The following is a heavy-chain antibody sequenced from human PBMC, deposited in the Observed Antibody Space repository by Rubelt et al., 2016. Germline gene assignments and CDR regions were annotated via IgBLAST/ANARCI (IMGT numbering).Heavy chain of an antibody. J-gene: IGHJ3*02. CDR3: ARDVIVVVPAAPDAFDI. Sequence: QVQLVQSGAEVKKPGASVKVSCKASGYTFTSYGISWVRQAPGQGLEWMGWISAYNGNTHYAQKLQGRVTITADEATSTAYMELSSLRSEDTAVYYCARDVIVVVPAAPDAFDIWGQGTMVTVSS. V-gene: IGHV1-18*01. CDR1: GYTFTSYG. D-gene: IGHD2-2*01. CDR2: ISAYNGNT.